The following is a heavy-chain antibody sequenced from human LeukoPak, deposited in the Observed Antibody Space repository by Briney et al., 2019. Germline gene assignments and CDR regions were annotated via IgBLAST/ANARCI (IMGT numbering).Heavy chain of an antibody. V-gene: IGHV3-48*02. J-gene: IGHJ4*02. Sequence: PGGSLRLSCVAPGFTFSSYSMNWVRQAPGKGLEWVSYISKGRPTIHYADSVKGRFTISRDNAKNSLYLQMNSLRDEDTAVYYCVRDPEALDYWGQGTLVTVSS. CDR1: GFTFSSYS. CDR3: VRDPEALDY. CDR2: ISKGRPTI.